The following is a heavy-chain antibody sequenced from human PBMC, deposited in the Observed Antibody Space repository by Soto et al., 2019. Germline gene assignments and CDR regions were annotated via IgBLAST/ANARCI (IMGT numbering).Heavy chain of an antibody. CDR3: ARDGGITMSD. J-gene: IGHJ4*02. CDR2: IYSGGST. V-gene: IGHV3-53*01. CDR1: GFTVSNNY. D-gene: IGHD3-22*01. Sequence: PVGSLRLSGAASGFTVSNNYMSWVRQARGKGLEWVSVIYSGGSTYYTDSVKGRFTISRDNSKNTLYLQMNSLRAEDTAVYYCARDGGITMSDWGQGTLVTVSS.